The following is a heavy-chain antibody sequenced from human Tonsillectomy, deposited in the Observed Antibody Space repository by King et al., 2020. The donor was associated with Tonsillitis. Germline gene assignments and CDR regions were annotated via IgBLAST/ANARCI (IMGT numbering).Heavy chain of an antibody. CDR1: GCSISSSDHY. CDR2: MYYICTI. V-gene: IGHV4-39*01. CDR3: ARSVSGSFDY. J-gene: IGHJ4*02. Sequence: QLQESGPGVVKPSETLSLTCTVSGCSISSSDHYWAWIRQPPEKGLEWIWSMYYICTIFYNPSIKSRITISGGTSENRFSLKLSSVTAADTAVYFCARSVSGSFDYWGQGALVTVSS. D-gene: IGHD1-26*01.